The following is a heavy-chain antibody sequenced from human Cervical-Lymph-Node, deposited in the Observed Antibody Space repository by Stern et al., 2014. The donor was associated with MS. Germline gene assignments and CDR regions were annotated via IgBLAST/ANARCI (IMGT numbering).Heavy chain of an antibody. CDR1: GLTFEDYA. CDR2: ISWNSDNI. D-gene: IGHD5-18*01. CDR3: VKDTAAIAGYSYGFDY. Sequence: EVQLLESGGGLVQPGRSLRLSCAASGLTFEDYAMHWVRQVPGKGLEWVSGISWNSDNIRYADSVKGRFSISRDNAKNSLYLEMKSLRAEDTAFYYCVKDTAAIAGYSYGFDYWGQGTLVTVS. J-gene: IGHJ4*02. V-gene: IGHV3-9*01.